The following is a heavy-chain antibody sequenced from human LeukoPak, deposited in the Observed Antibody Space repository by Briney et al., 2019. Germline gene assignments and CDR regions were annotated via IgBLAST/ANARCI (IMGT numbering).Heavy chain of an antibody. D-gene: IGHD3-9*01. Sequence: GGSLRLSCAGSGFTFSSYAMSWVRQAPGKGLEWVSAISGSGGSTYYADSVKGRFTISRDNSKNTLYLQMNSLRAEDTAVYYCAKHDILTGYYVGSLDYWGQGTLVTVSS. V-gene: IGHV3-23*01. CDR3: AKHDILTGYYVGSLDY. J-gene: IGHJ4*02. CDR2: ISGSGGST. CDR1: GFTFSSYA.